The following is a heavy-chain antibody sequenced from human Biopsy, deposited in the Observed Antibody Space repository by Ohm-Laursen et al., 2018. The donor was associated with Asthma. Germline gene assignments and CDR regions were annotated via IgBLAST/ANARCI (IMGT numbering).Heavy chain of an antibody. CDR1: GFSFGSFG. Sequence: SLRLSCSASGFSFGSFGMHWVRQVPGKGPEWVAIISFDGRYEYYADSVKGRFTISRDNPMKRLYLQMSSLTAEDTAVYYCASRGGDFWSGYYMDYWGQGTLVTVSS. D-gene: IGHD3-3*01. CDR2: ISFDGRYE. CDR3: ASRGGDFWSGYYMDY. J-gene: IGHJ4*02. V-gene: IGHV3-30*03.